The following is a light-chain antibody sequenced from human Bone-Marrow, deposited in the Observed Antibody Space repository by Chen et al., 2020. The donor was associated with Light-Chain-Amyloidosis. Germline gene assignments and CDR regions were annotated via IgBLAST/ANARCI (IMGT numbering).Light chain of an antibody. CDR3: MIWHSSAWV. CDR1: SGINVGTYR. V-gene: IGLV5-45*02. J-gene: IGLJ3*02. Sequence: QAVLTQPSSLSASPGASASLTCTFRSGINVGTYRIYWYQQKPGRPPQYRLRYKSDSDKQQGSGVPSRFSGSKDASANAGILLISGLQSEDEADYYCMIWHSSAWVFGGGTKLTVL. CDR2: YKSDSDK.